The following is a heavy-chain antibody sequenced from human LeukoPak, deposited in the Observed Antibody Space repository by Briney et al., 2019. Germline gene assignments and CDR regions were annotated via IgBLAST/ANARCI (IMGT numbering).Heavy chain of an antibody. V-gene: IGHV4-59*13. J-gene: IGHJ4*02. Sequence: SETLSLTCSVSGGSLSTYYWSWIRQPPGKRLEWIGYVFFSGGTKYNPSLKSRVTMSADTSRNQFSMHLTSVNAADTAVYFCARELKTAVPFGYRGQGKLVIASP. D-gene: IGHD3-3*01. CDR1: GGSLSTYY. CDR3: ARELKTAVPFGY. CDR2: VFFSGGT.